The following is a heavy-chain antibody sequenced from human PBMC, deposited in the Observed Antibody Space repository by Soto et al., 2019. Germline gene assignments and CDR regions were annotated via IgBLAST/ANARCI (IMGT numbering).Heavy chain of an antibody. CDR3: ARDQGGGWYSYFQH. CDR1: GFTFDDYG. J-gene: IGHJ1*01. CDR2: INWNGGST. V-gene: IGHV3-20*04. Sequence: GGSLRLSCAASGFTFDDYGMSWVRQAPGKGLEWVSGINWNGGSTGYADSVKGRFTISRDNAKNSLYLQMNSLRAEDTALYYCARDQGGGWYSYFQHWGQGTLVTVSS. D-gene: IGHD2-21*02.